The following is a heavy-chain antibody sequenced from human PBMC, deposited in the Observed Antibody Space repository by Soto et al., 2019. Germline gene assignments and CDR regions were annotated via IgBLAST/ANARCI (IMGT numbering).Heavy chain of an antibody. Sequence: SVKVSCKASGYTFTSYAMHWVRQAPGQRLEWMGRIIPILGIANYAQKFQGRVTITTDKSTSTAYMELSSLRSEDTAVYYCATGDCSGGSCAPDYWGQGTLVTVSS. V-gene: IGHV1-69*04. D-gene: IGHD2-15*01. CDR2: IIPILGIA. CDR1: GYTFTSYA. J-gene: IGHJ4*02. CDR3: ATGDCSGGSCAPDY.